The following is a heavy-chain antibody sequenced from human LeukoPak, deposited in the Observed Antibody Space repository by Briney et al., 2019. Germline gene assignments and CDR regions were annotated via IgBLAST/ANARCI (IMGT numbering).Heavy chain of an antibody. CDR2: ISAYNGNT. CDR1: GYTFTSYY. CDR3: ARVRFGELLIFSRCDAFDI. Sequence: GASVKVSCKASGYTFTSYYMHWVRQAPGQGLEWMGWISAYNGNTNYAQKLQGRVTMTTDTSTSTAYMELRSLRSDDTAVYYCARVRFGELLIFSRCDAFDIWGQGTMVTVSS. J-gene: IGHJ3*02. D-gene: IGHD3-10*01. V-gene: IGHV1-18*04.